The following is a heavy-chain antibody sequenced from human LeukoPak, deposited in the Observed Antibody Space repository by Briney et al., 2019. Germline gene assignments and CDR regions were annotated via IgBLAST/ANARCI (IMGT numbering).Heavy chain of an antibody. Sequence: SETLSLTCTVSGGSISSGGFYWSWIRQPPGKGLEWIGYIYHSGSTYYNPSLKSRVTISVDTSKNQFSLKLSSVTAADTAVYFCARGTKGFGRIYLDYWGQGTLVTVSS. D-gene: IGHD2/OR15-2a*01. J-gene: IGHJ4*02. CDR2: IYHSGST. V-gene: IGHV4-30-2*01. CDR1: GGSISSGGFY. CDR3: ARGTKGFGRIYLDY.